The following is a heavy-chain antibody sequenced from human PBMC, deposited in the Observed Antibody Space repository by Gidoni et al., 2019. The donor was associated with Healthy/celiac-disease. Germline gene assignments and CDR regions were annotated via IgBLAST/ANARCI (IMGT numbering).Heavy chain of an antibody. V-gene: IGHV1-69*01. CDR2: IIPIFGTE. D-gene: IGHD6-13*01. Sequence: QVQLVQSGAEVKKPGSSVKVSCKASGGTFSSYAISWVRQAPGQGLEWMGGIIPIFGTENNEQKFQGRVTITADESTSTAYMERSSRRAEDTAVYDCATQRIAAAGVFDYWGQGTLVTVSS. CDR1: GGTFSSYA. J-gene: IGHJ4*02. CDR3: ATQRIAAAGVFDY.